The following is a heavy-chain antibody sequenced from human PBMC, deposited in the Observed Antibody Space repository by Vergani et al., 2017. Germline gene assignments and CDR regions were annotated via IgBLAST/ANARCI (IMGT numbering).Heavy chain of an antibody. V-gene: IGHV1-69*02. CDR2: IIPILGIA. Sequence: QVQLVQSGAEVKKPGSSVKVSCKASGGTFSSYTISWVRQAPGQGLEWMGRIIPILGIANYAQKFQGRVTSTADKSTSTAYMELSSLRSEDTAVYYCARNRGYCSSTSCPIESYGMDVWGQGTTVTVSS. CDR1: GGTFSSYT. D-gene: IGHD2-2*01. CDR3: ARNRGYCSSTSCPIESYGMDV. J-gene: IGHJ6*02.